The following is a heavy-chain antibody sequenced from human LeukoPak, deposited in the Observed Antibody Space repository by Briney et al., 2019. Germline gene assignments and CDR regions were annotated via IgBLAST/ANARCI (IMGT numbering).Heavy chain of an antibody. CDR1: GGSISSSSYY. D-gene: IGHD3-22*01. CDR2: TYYSGST. Sequence: SETLSLTCTVSGGSISSSSYYWCWIRQPPGKGLEWIGSTYYSGSTYYNPSLKSRVTISVDTSKNQFSLKLSSVTAADTAVYYCATIITTYYMDVWGKGTTVTVSS. J-gene: IGHJ6*03. CDR3: ATIITTYYMDV. V-gene: IGHV4-39*01.